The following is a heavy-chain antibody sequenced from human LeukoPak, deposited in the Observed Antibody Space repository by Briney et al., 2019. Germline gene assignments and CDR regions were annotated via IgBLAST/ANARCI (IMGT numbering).Heavy chain of an antibody. D-gene: IGHD3-9*01. V-gene: IGHV4-34*01. CDR1: GGSFSGYY. CDR2: INHSGST. CDR3: ASMGYFDWSSPFDY. Sequence: PSENLSLTCAVYGGSFSGYYWSWIRQPPGKGLEWIGEINHSGSTNYNPSLKSRVTISVDTSKNQFSLKLSSVTAADTAVYYCASMGYFDWSSPFDYWGQGTLVTVSS. J-gene: IGHJ4*02.